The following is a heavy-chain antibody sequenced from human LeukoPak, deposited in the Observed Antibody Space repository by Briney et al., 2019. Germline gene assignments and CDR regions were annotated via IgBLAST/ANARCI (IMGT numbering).Heavy chain of an antibody. CDR2: INSDASST. J-gene: IGHJ4*02. V-gene: IGHV3-74*01. CDR1: GXTFSSYW. CDR3: ARGSTVAALD. Sequence: GSLRLSCSASGXTFSSYWMHWVRQAPGKRLVWVSRINSDASSTSYADSVKGRFTISRDNPKNTLYLQMNSLRAEDTAVYYCARGSTVAALDWGQGTLVTVSS. D-gene: IGHD4-23*01.